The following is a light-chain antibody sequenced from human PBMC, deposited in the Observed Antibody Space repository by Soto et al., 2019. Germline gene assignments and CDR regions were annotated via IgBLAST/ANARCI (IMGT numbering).Light chain of an antibody. V-gene: IGKV1-39*01. CDR3: QQTYSSPLT. CDR1: QSVNNY. J-gene: IGKJ4*01. CDR2: AAS. Sequence: DIQMTQSPSSLSASVGDRVTITCRASQSVNNYLHWHQQRSGGAPKLLIYAASNLQNGVPSRFSGSGSGTDFTLTISSLRPEDFATYFCQQTYSSPLTFGGGTKVDIK.